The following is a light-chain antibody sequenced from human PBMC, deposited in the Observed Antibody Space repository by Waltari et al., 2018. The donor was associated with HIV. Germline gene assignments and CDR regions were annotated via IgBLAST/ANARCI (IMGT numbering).Light chain of an antibody. CDR3: HQYYSTPLT. Sequence: SPNPLAGARGGGDTFKSTPSQSLLYGSNSKRYLAWYQQKPGQTPKLLIYWASTRESGVPDRFSGSGSGTDFTLTISSLQAEDVAVYYCHQYYSTPLTFGGGTKVEIK. J-gene: IGKJ4*01. CDR2: WAS. V-gene: IGKV4-1*01. CDR1: QSLLYGSNSKRY.